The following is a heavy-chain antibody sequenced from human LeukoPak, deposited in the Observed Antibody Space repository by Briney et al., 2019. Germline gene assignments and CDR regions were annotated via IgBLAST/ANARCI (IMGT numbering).Heavy chain of an antibody. Sequence: GASVKVSCKASGYTFTGYYMHWVRPAPGQGLEWMGWINPNSGGTNYAQKFQGRVTMTRDTSISTAYMELSRLRSDDTAVYYCARAHNRDVVVPAAMWSYYYYMDVWGKGTTVTISS. CDR3: ARAHNRDVVVPAAMWSYYYYMDV. CDR1: GYTFTGYY. CDR2: INPNSGGT. J-gene: IGHJ6*03. V-gene: IGHV1-2*02. D-gene: IGHD2-2*01.